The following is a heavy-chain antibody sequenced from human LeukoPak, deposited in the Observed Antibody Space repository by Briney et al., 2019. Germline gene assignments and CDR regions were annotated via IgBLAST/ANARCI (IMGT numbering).Heavy chain of an antibody. V-gene: IGHV3-7*03. CDR2: IKQDGSEK. CDR1: GFTFSSYW. CDR3: ARQGPGIPSYYYYNIDV. Sequence: GGSLRLSCAASGFTFSSYWMSWVRQAPGKGPEWVANIKQDGSEKYYVDSVKGRLTISRDNAKNSLYLQINSLRAEDTAVYYCARQGPGIPSYYYYNIDVWGQGTTVTVSS. J-gene: IGHJ6*02.